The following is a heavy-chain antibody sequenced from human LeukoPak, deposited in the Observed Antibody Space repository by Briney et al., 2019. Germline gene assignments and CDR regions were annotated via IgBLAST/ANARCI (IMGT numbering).Heavy chain of an antibody. CDR2: IYYSGST. J-gene: IGHJ4*02. Sequence: SETLSLTCTVSGGSISSGDYYWSWIRPPPGKGLEWIGYIYYSGSTYYNPSLKSRVTISVDTSKNQFSLKLSSVTAADTAVYYCARAIVVVTAIPQYYFDYWGQGTLVTISS. D-gene: IGHD2-21*02. CDR3: ARAIVVVTAIPQYYFDY. CDR1: GGSISSGDYY. V-gene: IGHV4-30-4*01.